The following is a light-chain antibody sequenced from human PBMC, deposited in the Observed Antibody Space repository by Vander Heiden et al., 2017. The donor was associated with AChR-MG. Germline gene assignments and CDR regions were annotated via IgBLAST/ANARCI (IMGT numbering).Light chain of an antibody. V-gene: IGLV1-44*01. Sequence: SVLTHPPSASRTPPPRVTMSCAGSNSNIGTSAVSWYQRVPGTAPKLLMYSNNQRPSGVPDRFSGSKSGTSASVAISGLQSDDEADYYCSAWDDSLDGPVFGGGTKLTVL. J-gene: IGLJ2*01. CDR2: SNN. CDR1: NSNIGTSA. CDR3: SAWDDSLDGPV.